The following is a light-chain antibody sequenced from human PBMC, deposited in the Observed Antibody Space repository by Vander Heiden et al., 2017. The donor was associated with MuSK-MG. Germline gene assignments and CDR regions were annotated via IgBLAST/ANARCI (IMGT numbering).Light chain of an antibody. CDR1: QSVRNNY. CDR3: QQYDNWMLT. J-gene: IGKJ4*01. Sequence: EDVLPQSPGPLSLSPGERATLSCRASQSVRNNYLAWYQQKPGQAPRLLIYGASTRATGIPDRFSGSGSGPDFTLTISRLEPEDSAVYYCQQYDNWMLTFGGGTKVEIK. CDR2: GAS. V-gene: IGKV3-20*01.